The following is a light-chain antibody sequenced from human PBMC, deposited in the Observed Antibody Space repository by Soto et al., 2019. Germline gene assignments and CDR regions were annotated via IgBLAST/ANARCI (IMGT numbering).Light chain of an antibody. Sequence: VLTQTPSSLSLFPRDRDTLSCRASHRVINACVAWVQQKPGQAPRLLIYSVSSRATGIPDRFSGSGSGTDFTLTISRLEPEDFAVYYCQQYGSYSWTFGQGTKVDIK. CDR2: SVS. CDR1: HRVINAC. J-gene: IGKJ1*01. V-gene: IGKV3-20*01. CDR3: QQYGSYSWT.